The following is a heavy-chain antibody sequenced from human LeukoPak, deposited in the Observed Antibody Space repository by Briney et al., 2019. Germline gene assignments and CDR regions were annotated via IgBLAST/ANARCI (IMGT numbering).Heavy chain of an antibody. V-gene: IGHV3-21*01. CDR1: GFTFSSYS. CDR3: ARLDTNGYNSMTAY. J-gene: IGHJ4*02. D-gene: IGHD5-24*01. CDR2: ISSSSSYI. Sequence: PGGSLRLSCAASGFTFSSYSMNWVRQAPGKGLEWLSSISSSSSYIYYADSVKGRFTISRDNAKNSLCLQMNSLRAEDTAVFYCARLDTNGYNSMTAYWGQGTLVTVSS.